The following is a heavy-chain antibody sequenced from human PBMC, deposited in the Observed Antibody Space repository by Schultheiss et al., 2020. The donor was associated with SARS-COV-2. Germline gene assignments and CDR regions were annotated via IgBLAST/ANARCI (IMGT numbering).Heavy chain of an antibody. CDR1: GFTFSSYA. Sequence: GGSLRLSCAASGFTFSSYAMSWVRQAPGNGLEWVSAISGSGGSTYYADSVKGRFTISRDNSKNTLYLQMNSLRAEDTAVYYCAKQWDIVVVPAAITFDYWGQGTLVTVSS. CDR3: AKQWDIVVVPAAITFDY. J-gene: IGHJ4*02. CDR2: ISGSGGST. V-gene: IGHV3-23*01. D-gene: IGHD2-2*01.